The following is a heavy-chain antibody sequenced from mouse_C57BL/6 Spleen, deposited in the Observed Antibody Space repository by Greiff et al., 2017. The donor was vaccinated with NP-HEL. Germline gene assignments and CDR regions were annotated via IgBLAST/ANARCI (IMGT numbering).Heavy chain of an antibody. CDR1: GYTFTSYG. CDR2: IYPRSGNT. J-gene: IGHJ2*01. D-gene: IGHD1-1*01. V-gene: IGHV1-81*01. CDR3: ARWGTTVVATRVYYFDY. Sequence: QVQLQQSGAELARPGASVKLSCKASGYTFTSYGISWVKQRTGQGLEWIGEIYPRSGNTYYNEKFKGKATLTADKSSSTAYMELRSLTSEDSAVYFCARWGTTVVATRVYYFDYWGQGTTLTVSS.